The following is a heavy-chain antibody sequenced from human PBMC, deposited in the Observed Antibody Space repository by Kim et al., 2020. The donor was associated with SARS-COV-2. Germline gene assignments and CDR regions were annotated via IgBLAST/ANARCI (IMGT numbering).Heavy chain of an antibody. D-gene: IGHD1-7*01. Sequence: KFQGRVTMTEDTSTDTAYMELSSLRSEDTAVYYCATDLSLELLGGDWFDPWGQGTLVTVSS. CDR3: ATDLSLELLGGDWFDP. V-gene: IGHV1-24*01. J-gene: IGHJ5*02.